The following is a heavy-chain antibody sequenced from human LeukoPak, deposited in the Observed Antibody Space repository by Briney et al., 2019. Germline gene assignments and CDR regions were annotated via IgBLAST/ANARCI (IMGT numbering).Heavy chain of an antibody. J-gene: IGHJ4*02. CDR1: GFTFSTYW. D-gene: IGHD3-3*01. CDR2: INTDGSST. CDR3: ARPYSYYDFWD. Sequence: GGSLRLSCAASGFTFSTYWMHWVRQAPGKGLVWVSRINTDGSSTSYADSVKGRFTISRDNAMSTLYLQMNSLRAEDTAVYYRARPYSYYDFWDWGQGALVTVSS. V-gene: IGHV3-74*01.